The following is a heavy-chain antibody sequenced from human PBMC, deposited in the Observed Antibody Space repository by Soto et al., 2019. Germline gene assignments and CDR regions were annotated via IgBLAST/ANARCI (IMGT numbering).Heavy chain of an antibody. J-gene: IGHJ4*02. CDR3: AKDVEGYSYGLFDY. V-gene: IGHV3-23*01. Sequence: PGGSLRLSCAASGFTFISYAMSWVRQAPGKGLEWVSAISGSGGSTYYADSVKGRFTISRDNSKNTLYLQMNSLRAEDTAVYYCAKDVEGYSYGLFDYWGQGTLVTVS. CDR1: GFTFISYA. D-gene: IGHD5-18*01. CDR2: ISGSGGST.